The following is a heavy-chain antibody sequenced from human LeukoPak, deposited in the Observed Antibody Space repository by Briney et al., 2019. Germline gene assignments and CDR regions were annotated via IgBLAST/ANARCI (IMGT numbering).Heavy chain of an antibody. D-gene: IGHD2-15*01. CDR1: GYTLTSYW. Sequence: GESLKISCKGSGYTLTSYWIGWVRQKAGKGLEWMGIIYPGDSDTRYSPSFQGQVTISVDKSANTAYLQWSSLKASDTAMYYCARRVAGKGLGWFDPWGQGTLVTVSS. J-gene: IGHJ5*02. CDR2: IYPGDSDT. CDR3: ARRVAGKGLGWFDP. V-gene: IGHV5-51*01.